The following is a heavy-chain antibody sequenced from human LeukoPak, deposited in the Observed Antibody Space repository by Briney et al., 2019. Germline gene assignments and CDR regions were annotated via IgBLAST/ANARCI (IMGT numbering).Heavy chain of an antibody. V-gene: IGHV3-7*01. J-gene: IGHJ2*01. CDR3: ARTPGDWYFDL. CDR1: GFGFSSSW. CDR2: IKRIGSEK. Sequence: GGSLRLSCAASGFGFSSSWMNWVRQAPGRGLEWVADIKRIGSEKYSVDSVKGRFTISRDNAKSPLDLQLNSRRVEDTAVYYCARTPGDWYFDLWGRGTLVTVFS.